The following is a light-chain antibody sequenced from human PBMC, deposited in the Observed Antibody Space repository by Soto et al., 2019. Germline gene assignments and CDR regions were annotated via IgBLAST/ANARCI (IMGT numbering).Light chain of an antibody. Sequence: QSVLTQPPSVSAAPGQKVTISCSGSSSNIGNNYVSWYQQLPGTAPKFLIYDNNKRPSGIPDRFSGSKSGTSATLGITGLQTGDEADYYCGTWDSGLSAHVFGTGTKVTVL. CDR3: GTWDSGLSAHV. J-gene: IGLJ1*01. CDR2: DNN. CDR1: SSNIGNNY. V-gene: IGLV1-51*01.